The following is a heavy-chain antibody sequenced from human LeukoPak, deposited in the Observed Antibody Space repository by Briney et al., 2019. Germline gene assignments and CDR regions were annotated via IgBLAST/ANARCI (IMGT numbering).Heavy chain of an antibody. CDR3: AGGGFGYSSSWFFYNY. CDR1: GYTFTSYD. D-gene: IGHD6-13*01. J-gene: IGHJ4*02. CDR2: MNPNSGNT. Sequence: GASVKVSCKASGYTFTSYDINWVRQATGQGLEWMGWMNPNSGNTGYAQKFQGRVTITRNTSISTAYMELSSLRSEDTAVYYCAGGGFGYSSSWFFYNYWGQGTLVTVSS. V-gene: IGHV1-8*01.